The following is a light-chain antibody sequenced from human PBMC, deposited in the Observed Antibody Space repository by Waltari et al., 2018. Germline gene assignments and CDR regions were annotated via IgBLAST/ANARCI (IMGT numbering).Light chain of an antibody. V-gene: IGLV8-61*01. CDR1: SGSLSTTSY. Sequence: QTVVTQEPSLSVSPGGTVTLTCALSSGSLSTTSYATWYQQTPGQAPRTLVYKAYARSSGVPDRFSGSILGNTAALTITGAQADDESDYYCALYMGSGIWVFGGGTRLTVL. J-gene: IGLJ3*02. CDR3: ALYMGSGIWV. CDR2: KAY.